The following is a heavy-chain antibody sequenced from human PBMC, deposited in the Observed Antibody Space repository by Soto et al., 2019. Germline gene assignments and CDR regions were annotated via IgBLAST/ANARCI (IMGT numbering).Heavy chain of an antibody. J-gene: IGHJ6*03. Sequence: SETPSLNCTVAGGSISSISYYWGWIRQPPGKGLEWIGSIYYSGSTYYNPSLKSRVTISEDTSKNQFSLKLSSVTAADTAVYYCASLYCNNNSGYYFYSYYMDVWGKGTTVTVS. V-gene: IGHV4-39*01. CDR1: GGSISSISYY. CDR2: IYYSGST. D-gene: IGHD2-2*01. CDR3: ASLYCNNNSGYYFYSYYMDV.